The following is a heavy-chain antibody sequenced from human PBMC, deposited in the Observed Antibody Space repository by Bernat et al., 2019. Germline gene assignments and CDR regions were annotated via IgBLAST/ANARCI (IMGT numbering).Heavy chain of an antibody. D-gene: IGHD2-21*01. J-gene: IGHJ4*02. CDR3: ARVGSDGYNFDY. Sequence: QVQLVQSGAEVKKPGASVKVSCKASGYTFTGYYMHWVRQAPGQGLEWMGWINPNSGGTNHAQKFQGWVTMTRDTAISTAYMELSRLRSDDTAVYYCARVGSDGYNFDYWGQGTLVTVSS. V-gene: IGHV1-2*04. CDR1: GYTFTGYY. CDR2: INPNSGGT.